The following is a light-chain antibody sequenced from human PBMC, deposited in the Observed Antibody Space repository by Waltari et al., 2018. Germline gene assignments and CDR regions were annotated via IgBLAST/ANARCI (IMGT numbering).Light chain of an antibody. CDR2: DAS. CDR1: QSVSSTY. CDR3: QQFSSYRTGFT. Sequence: EIVLTQSPGTLSLSPGERATLSCRASQSVSSTYLAWYQQKPGRAPTLLIYDASKRATGIPDRFSGSGSGTDFTLTISRLEPEDFGTYYCQQFSSYRTGFTFGPGTTVDMK. J-gene: IGKJ3*01. V-gene: IGKV3-20*01.